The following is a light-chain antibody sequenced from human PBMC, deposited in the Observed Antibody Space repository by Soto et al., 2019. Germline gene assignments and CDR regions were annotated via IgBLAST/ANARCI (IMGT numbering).Light chain of an antibody. CDR1: SSDVGAYNY. CDR2: EVS. CDR3: SSYAGSNNYV. J-gene: IGLJ1*01. Sequence: QAVLTQPPSASGSPGQSVTISCTGTSSDVGAYNYVSWYQQHPGKATKLMIYEVSKRPSGVPDRFSGSKSANTASLTVSGLQAHDEADYYCSSYAGSNNYVFGTGTKVTVL. V-gene: IGLV2-8*01.